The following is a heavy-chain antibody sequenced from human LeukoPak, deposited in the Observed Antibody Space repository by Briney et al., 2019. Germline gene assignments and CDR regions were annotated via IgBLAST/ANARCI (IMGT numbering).Heavy chain of an antibody. CDR1: GGSFSGYY. V-gene: IGHV3-7*01. J-gene: IGHJ4*02. D-gene: IGHD3-10*01. CDR2: IKQDGSEK. CDR3: ARGEGTMVRGVRTFLFDY. Sequence: QPSETLSLTCAVYGGSFSGYYWSWVRQAPGKGLEWVANIKQDGSEKYYVDSVKGRFTISRDNAKNSLYLQMNSLRAEDTAVYYCARGEGTMVRGVRTFLFDYWGQGTLVTVSS.